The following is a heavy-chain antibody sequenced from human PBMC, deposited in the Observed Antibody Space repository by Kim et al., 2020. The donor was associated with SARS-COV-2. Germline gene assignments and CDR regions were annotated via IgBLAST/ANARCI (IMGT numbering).Heavy chain of an antibody. J-gene: IGHJ4*02. V-gene: IGHV1-69*01. CDR2: GTA. CDR3: AGLRGYLRY. D-gene: IGHD2-15*01. Sequence: GTANYAQKFQGRVTITADESTSTAYMELSSLRSEDTAVYYCAGLRGYLRYWGQGTLVTVSS.